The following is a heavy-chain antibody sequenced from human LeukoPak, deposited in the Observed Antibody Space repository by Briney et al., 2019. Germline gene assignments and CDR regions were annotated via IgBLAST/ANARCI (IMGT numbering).Heavy chain of an antibody. J-gene: IGHJ6*02. CDR1: GGSLNGYW. D-gene: IGHD2-2*02. Sequence: PSETLSLTCAVHGGSLNGYWWSWIRQSPGKGLEWIGEVNHSGNTRYNPPLKSRVTISLDTSNYQFSLKLTSVTAADTAIYYCARLGWGVPSAIRYLYSAMDVWGQGTTVTVSS. CDR3: ARLGWGVPSAIRYLYSAMDV. CDR2: VNHSGNT. V-gene: IGHV4-34*01.